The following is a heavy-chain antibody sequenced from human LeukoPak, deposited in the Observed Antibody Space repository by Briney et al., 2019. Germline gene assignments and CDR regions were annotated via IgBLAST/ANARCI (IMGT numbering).Heavy chain of an antibody. J-gene: IGHJ5*02. D-gene: IGHD3-10*01. CDR3: ARDALLWFGERRFDP. V-gene: IGHV3-30*02. Sequence: GGSLRLSCAASGFTFSSYGMHWVRQAPGKGLEWVTFIRYDGSNKYYADSVKGRFTISRDNSKNTLYLQMNSLRTEDTALYYCARDALLWFGERRFDPWGQGTLVTVSS. CDR1: GFTFSSYG. CDR2: IRYDGSNK.